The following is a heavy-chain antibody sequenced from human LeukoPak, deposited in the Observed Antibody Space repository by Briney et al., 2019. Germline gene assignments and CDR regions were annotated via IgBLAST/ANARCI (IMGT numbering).Heavy chain of an antibody. CDR3: AREVNYDFWSGYPSYYFDY. J-gene: IGHJ4*02. Sequence: PSETLSLTCTVSGGSISSGDYYCSWIRQPPETGLEWIGYIYYSGSTYYNPSLKSRVSISLDTSKNQFSLKLSSVTAADTAVYYCAREVNYDFWSGYPSYYFDYWGQGTLVTVSS. CDR2: IYYSGST. V-gene: IGHV4-30-4*01. D-gene: IGHD3-3*01. CDR1: GGSISSGDYY.